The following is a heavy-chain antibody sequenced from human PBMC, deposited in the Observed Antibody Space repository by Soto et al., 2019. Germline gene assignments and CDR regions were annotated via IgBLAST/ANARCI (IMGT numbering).Heavy chain of an antibody. CDR1: GYTFTSQN. J-gene: IGHJ4*02. Sequence: QVQLVPSGAEVKKPGASVKVSCKASGYTFTSQNIHWVRQAPGQGLEWMGVINPSIGTTTYAQKFQGRVTMTSDTYTSSVYIEMSSLRSEDTAVYYCARDLHGDPYYWGQGTLVTVSS. CDR2: INPSIGTT. V-gene: IGHV1-46*01. CDR3: ARDLHGDPYY. D-gene: IGHD4-17*01.